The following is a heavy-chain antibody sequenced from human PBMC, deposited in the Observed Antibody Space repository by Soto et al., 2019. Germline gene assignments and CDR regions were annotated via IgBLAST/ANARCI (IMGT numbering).Heavy chain of an antibody. CDR3: VRGGSGWFAGYYYGMDV. CDR2: INHSGST. D-gene: IGHD6-19*01. CDR1: GGSFSGYY. J-gene: IGHJ6*02. V-gene: IGHV4-34*01. Sequence: LSLTCAVYGGSFSGYYWSWIRQPPGKGLEWIGEINHSGSTNYNPSLKSRVTISVDTSKNQFSLKLSSVTAADTAVYYCVRGGSGWFAGYYYGMDVWGQGTTVTVSS.